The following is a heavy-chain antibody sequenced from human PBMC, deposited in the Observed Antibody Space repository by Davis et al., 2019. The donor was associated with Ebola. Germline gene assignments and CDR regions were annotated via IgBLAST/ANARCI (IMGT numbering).Heavy chain of an antibody. CDR3: ARDLRYDSSGYDYYFYMDV. D-gene: IGHD3-22*01. Sequence: PSETLSLTCTVSGGSISRGGSYWTWIRQHPGKGLEWIGYIYYSGSTYYKPSLKSRVTISLDTSKIQFSLNLYSVTAADTAVYYCARDLRYDSSGYDYYFYMDVWGKGTTVTVSS. CDR2: IYYSGST. J-gene: IGHJ6*03. V-gene: IGHV4-31*03. CDR1: GGSISRGGSY.